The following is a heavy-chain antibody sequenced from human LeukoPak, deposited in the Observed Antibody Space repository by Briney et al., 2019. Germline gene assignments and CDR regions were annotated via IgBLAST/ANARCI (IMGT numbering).Heavy chain of an antibody. CDR1: GGSISSSSYY. CDR3: ARHGGGFDP. D-gene: IGHD3-16*01. V-gene: IGHV4-39*01. Sequence: IPSETLSLTCTVSGGSISSSSYYWGWIRQPPGKGLEWIGSIYYSGSTYYNPSLKSRVTISVDTSKNQFSLKLGSVTAADTAVYYCARHGGGFDPWGQGTLVTVSS. CDR2: IYYSGST. J-gene: IGHJ5*02.